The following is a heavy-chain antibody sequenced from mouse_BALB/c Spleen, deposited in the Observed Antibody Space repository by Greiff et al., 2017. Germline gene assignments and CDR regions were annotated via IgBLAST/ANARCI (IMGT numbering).Heavy chain of an antibody. Sequence: EVQLPQSGAALVRSGASVKLSCTASGFNIKDYYMHWVKQRPEQGLEWIGWIDPENGDTEYAPKFQGKATMTADTSSNTAYLQLSSLTSEDTAVYYCKGKGTFAYWGQGTLVTVSA. J-gene: IGHJ3*01. D-gene: IGHD3-3*01. CDR2: IDPENGDT. CDR1: GFNIKDYY. CDR3: KGKGTFAY. V-gene: IGHV14-4*02.